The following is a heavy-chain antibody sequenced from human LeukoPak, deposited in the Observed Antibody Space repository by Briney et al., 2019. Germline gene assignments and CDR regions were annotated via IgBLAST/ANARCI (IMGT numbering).Heavy chain of an antibody. D-gene: IGHD6-6*01. CDR3: ARDLVGNWFDP. J-gene: IGHJ5*02. CDR1: GGSISSYY. Sequence: PSETLSLTCTVSGGSISSYYWSWIRQPPEKGLEWIGYIYYSGSTNYNPSLKSRVTISVDTSKNQFSLKLSSVTAADTAVYYCARDLVGNWFDPWGQGTLVTVSS. V-gene: IGHV4-59*01. CDR2: IYYSGST.